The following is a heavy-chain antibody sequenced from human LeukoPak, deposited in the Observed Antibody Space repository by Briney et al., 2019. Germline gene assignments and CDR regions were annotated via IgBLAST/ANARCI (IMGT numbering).Heavy chain of an antibody. CDR1: GFTFSSYG. V-gene: IGHV3-23*01. J-gene: IGHJ4*02. CDR3: AKFDVVNVGVTLPIKYYFDY. CDR2: ISGIGGST. Sequence: GGSLKLSCADSGFTFSSYGMSLVRQSPGKGLEWVSAISGIGGSTYYADSVKSRFTISGDNSKKTLYLQMNSLRAEATAVYYCAKFDVVNVGVTLPIKYYFDYWGQGTLVTVSS. D-gene: IGHD1-26*01.